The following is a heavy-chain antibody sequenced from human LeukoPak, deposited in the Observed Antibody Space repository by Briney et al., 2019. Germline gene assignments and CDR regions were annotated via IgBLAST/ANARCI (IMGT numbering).Heavy chain of an antibody. J-gene: IGHJ3*02. CDR1: GGSIRGYY. Sequence: PSETLSLTCNVSGGSIRGYYWSWIRQPPGKGLEWIGYIYSSGSTNYNPSLKSRVTMSVDTSKDQFSLKVSSVTAADTAVYYCAKSNGYGLIDIWGQGTMVTVSS. CDR2: IYSSGST. D-gene: IGHD3-10*01. CDR3: AKSNGYGLIDI. V-gene: IGHV4-59*01.